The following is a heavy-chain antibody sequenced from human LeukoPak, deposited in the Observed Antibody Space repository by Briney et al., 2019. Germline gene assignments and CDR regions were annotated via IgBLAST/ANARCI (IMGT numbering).Heavy chain of an antibody. J-gene: IGHJ4*02. CDR3: ARRVAGSGYRDY. Sequence: SGTLSLTCAVSGGSISSTYWWSWVRQPPGKGLEWIGEIFHSGSTNYNPSLKSRVTISVNTSKNQFPLKLRSVTAADTADYYCARRVAGSGYRDYWGQGNLVTVSS. CDR2: IFHSGST. D-gene: IGHD3-22*01. V-gene: IGHV4-4*02. CDR1: GGSISSTYW.